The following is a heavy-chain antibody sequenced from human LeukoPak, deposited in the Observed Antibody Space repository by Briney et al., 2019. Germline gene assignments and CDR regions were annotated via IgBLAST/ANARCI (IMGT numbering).Heavy chain of an antibody. J-gene: IGHJ4*02. D-gene: IGHD3-22*01. CDR2: IWYDGSNK. Sequence: GGSLRLSCAASGFTFSSYGMHWVRQAPGKELEWVAVIWYDGSNKYYADSVKGRFTISRDNSKNTLYLQMNSLRAEDTAVYYCAKDLYYDSSGPFDYWGQGTLVTVSS. CDR3: AKDLYYDSSGPFDY. V-gene: IGHV3-33*06. CDR1: GFTFSSYG.